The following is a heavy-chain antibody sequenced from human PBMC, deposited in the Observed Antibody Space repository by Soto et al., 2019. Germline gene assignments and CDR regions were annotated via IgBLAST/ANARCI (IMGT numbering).Heavy chain of an antibody. D-gene: IGHD2-2*01. CDR3: ARKVLGSTSRPDWWYFDL. CDR1: GFTFINYA. J-gene: IGHJ2*01. CDR2: ISGGGDRA. V-gene: IGHV3-23*01. Sequence: EVQLLESGGGLVQPGGSLRLSCVGSGFTFINYAMNWVRQTPGKGLEWVSTISGGGDRAFDADTVKGRFTISRDISKNTVNLQMNSLRADDTAVYYCARKVLGSTSRPDWWYFDLWGRGTLVTVSS.